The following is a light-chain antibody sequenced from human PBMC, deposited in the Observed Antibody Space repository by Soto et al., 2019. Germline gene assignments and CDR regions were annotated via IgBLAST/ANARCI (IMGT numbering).Light chain of an antibody. J-gene: IGLJ7*01. Sequence: QSALTQPASVSGSPGQSITISCTGTSSDDGGYNYVSWYQQHPGKAPKLMIYDVSNRPSGVSNRFSGSKSGNTASLTISGLQAEDEADYYCSSYTSSSTPLAVFGGGTQLTVL. CDR1: SSDDGGYNY. V-gene: IGLV2-14*01. CDR3: SSYTSSSTPLAV. CDR2: DVS.